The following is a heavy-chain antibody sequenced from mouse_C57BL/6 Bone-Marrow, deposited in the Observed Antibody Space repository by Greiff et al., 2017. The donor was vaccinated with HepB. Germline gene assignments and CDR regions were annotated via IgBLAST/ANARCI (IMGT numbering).Heavy chain of an antibody. Sequence: DVQLVESGGGLVQPGGSLKLSCAASGFTFSDYYMYWVRQTPEKRLEWVAYISNGGGSTYYPDTVKGRFTISRDNAKNTLYLQMSRLKSEDTAMYYCARQDDYDVEYYAMGYWGQGTSVTVSS. CDR3: ARQDDYDVEYYAMGY. D-gene: IGHD2-4*01. V-gene: IGHV5-12*01. CDR1: GFTFSDYY. J-gene: IGHJ4*01. CDR2: ISNGGGST.